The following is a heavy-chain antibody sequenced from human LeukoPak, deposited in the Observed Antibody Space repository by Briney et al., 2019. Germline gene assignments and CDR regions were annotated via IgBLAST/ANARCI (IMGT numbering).Heavy chain of an antibody. CDR1: GFNFNNYW. CDR3: ASNTGTYFDY. V-gene: IGHV3-74*01. D-gene: IGHD1-26*01. Sequence: PGGSLRLSCAASGFNFNNYWMHWVRQAPGKGLVWVSRTNSDGSIITYADSVKGRFTISRDNARNTLYLQTNSLRAEDTAVYYCASNTGTYFDYWGQGAPVTVSS. J-gene: IGHJ4*02. CDR2: TNSDGSII.